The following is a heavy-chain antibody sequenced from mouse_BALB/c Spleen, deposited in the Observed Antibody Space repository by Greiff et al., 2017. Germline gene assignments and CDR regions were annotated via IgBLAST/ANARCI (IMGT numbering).Heavy chain of an antibody. CDR1: GFTFSSYA. CDR3: ARLYDYYFDY. Sequence: EVKVVESGGGLVKPGGSLKLSCAASGFTFSSYAMSWVRQSPEKRLEWVAEISNGGGSTYYPDTVKGRFTISRDNAKNTLYLQMSSLKSEDTAMYYCARLYDYYFDYWGQGTTLTVSS. V-gene: IGHV5-12-2*01. CDR2: ISNGGGST. D-gene: IGHD2-4*01. J-gene: IGHJ2*01.